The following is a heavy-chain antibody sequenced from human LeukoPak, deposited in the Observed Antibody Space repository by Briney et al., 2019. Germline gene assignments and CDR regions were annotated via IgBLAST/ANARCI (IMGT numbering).Heavy chain of an antibody. D-gene: IGHD4-17*01. Sequence: SETLSLTCTVSGGSISSSSYYWGWIRQPPGKGLEWIGSIYYSGSTYYNPSLKSRVTISVDTSKNQFSLKLSSVTAADTAVYYCARMSPRLCTLTVTTSKGFDYWGQGTLVTVSS. CDR1: GGSISSSSYY. V-gene: IGHV4-39*01. CDR3: ARMSPRLCTLTVTTSKGFDY. CDR2: IYYSGST. J-gene: IGHJ4*02.